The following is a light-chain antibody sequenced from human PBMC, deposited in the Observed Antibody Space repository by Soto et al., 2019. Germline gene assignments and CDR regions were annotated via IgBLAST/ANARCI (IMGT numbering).Light chain of an antibody. CDR1: QSISSY. CDR3: QQTYSTLDS. V-gene: IGKV1-39*01. J-gene: IGKJ2*03. CDR2: AAS. Sequence: DIQMTQSPSSLSASVGDRVTITCRASQSISSYLNWYQQKPGTAPKLLIYAASSLQSGVPSRFSGSGSGTDFTLTISSLQPEDFATYYCQQTYSTLDSFGQGTKLEIK.